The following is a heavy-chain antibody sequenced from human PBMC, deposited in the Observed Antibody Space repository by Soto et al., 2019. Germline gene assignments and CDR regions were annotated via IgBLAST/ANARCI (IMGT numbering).Heavy chain of an antibody. Sequence: PSETLSLTCTVSGGSISSYYWSWIRQPPGKGLEWIGYIYYSGSTNYNPSLKSRVTISVDTSKNQFSLKLSSVTAADTAVYYCARGPGGGDNWFDPWGQGTLVTVSS. CDR1: GGSISSYY. D-gene: IGHD3-16*01. V-gene: IGHV4-59*01. CDR2: IYYSGST. CDR3: ARGPGGGDNWFDP. J-gene: IGHJ5*02.